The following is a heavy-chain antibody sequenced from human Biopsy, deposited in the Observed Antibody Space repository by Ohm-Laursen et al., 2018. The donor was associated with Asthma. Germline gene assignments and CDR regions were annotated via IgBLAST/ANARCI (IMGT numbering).Heavy chain of an antibody. CDR3: ARGPELDV. CDR2: TNERGVT. V-gene: IGHV4-4*03. Sequence: PGTLSLTCPVSGGSINSSTWWSWVRQPPGKGLEWIGETNERGVTNNNPSLKSRVIISIDTYWNRVSLKLTSVTAADTAVYYCARGPELDVWGQGTTVTVSS. CDR1: GGSINSSTW. J-gene: IGHJ6*02.